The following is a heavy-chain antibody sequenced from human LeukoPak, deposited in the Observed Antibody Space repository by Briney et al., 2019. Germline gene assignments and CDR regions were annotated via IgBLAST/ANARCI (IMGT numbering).Heavy chain of an antibody. D-gene: IGHD2-15*01. V-gene: IGHV1-69*04. Sequence: GASVKVSCKASGGTFSSYAISWVRQAPGQGLEWMGRIIPILGIANYAQKFQGRVTITADKSMSTAYMELSSLRSEDTAVYYCARGPHQHGGAFDIWGQGTMVTVSS. CDR2: IIPILGIA. CDR1: GGTFSSYA. CDR3: ARGPHQHGGAFDI. J-gene: IGHJ3*02.